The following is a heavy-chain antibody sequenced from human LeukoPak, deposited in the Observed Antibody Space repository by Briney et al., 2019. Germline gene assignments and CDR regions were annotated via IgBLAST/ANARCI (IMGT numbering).Heavy chain of an antibody. CDR1: GGSFSGYY. CDR3: ARVSMTVIGPPYFDY. D-gene: IGHD4-17*01. V-gene: IGHV4-34*01. CDR2: INHSGST. J-gene: IGHJ4*02. Sequence: PSETLSLTCAVYGGSFSGYYWSWIRQPPGKGLEWIGEINHSGSTNYNPSLKSRVTISVDTSKNQFSLKLSSMTAADTAVYYCARVSMTVIGPPYFDYWGQGTLVTVSS.